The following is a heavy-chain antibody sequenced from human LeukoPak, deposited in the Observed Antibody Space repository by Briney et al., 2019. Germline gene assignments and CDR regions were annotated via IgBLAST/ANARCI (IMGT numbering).Heavy chain of an antibody. CDR3: ARKAGKYNWFDP. Sequence: ASVKVSCKASGYTFTSYDINWVRQATGQGLEWMGWKNPHSGNTGYAQKFQGRVTMTRNTFISTAYMELSSLRSEDTAVYYCARKAGKYNWFDPWGQGTLVTVSS. CDR2: KNPHSGNT. D-gene: IGHD1-1*01. CDR1: GYTFTSYD. J-gene: IGHJ5*02. V-gene: IGHV1-8*01.